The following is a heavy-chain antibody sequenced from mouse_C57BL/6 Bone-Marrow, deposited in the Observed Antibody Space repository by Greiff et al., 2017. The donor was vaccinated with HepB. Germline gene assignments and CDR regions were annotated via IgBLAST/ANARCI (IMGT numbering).Heavy chain of an antibody. CDR3: ARGGTYYGSRNYAMDY. CDR2: ISNLAYSI. CDR1: GFTFSDYG. D-gene: IGHD1-1*01. J-gene: IGHJ4*01. Sequence: DVHLVESGGGLVQPGGSLKLSCAASGFTFSDYGMAWVRQAPRKGPEWVAFISNLAYSIYYADTVTGRFTISRENAKNTLYLEMSSLRSEDTAMYYCARGGTYYGSRNYAMDYWGQGTSVTVSS. V-gene: IGHV5-15*01.